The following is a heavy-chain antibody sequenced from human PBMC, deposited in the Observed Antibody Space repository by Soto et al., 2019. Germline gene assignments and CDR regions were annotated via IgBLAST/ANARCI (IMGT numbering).Heavy chain of an antibody. D-gene: IGHD4-4*01. J-gene: IGHJ3*01. CDR3: AREGSNLDAFDV. V-gene: IGHV3-74*01. CDR2: INEDGTRT. CDR1: EFTLSTYW. Sequence: GGSLRLSCVGAEFTLSTYWMHWVRQAPGRGLVWVSRINEDGTRTVYADSVKGRFTISRDDATNTLYLQLNSLRAEDTAVYYCAREGSNLDAFDVWGQGTMVTVSS.